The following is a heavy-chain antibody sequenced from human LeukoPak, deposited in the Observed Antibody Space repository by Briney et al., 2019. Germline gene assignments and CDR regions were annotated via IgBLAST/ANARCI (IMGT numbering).Heavy chain of an antibody. Sequence: SETLSLTCTVSGGSINSYYWSWIRQPAGKGLEWIGYIYYSGSTNYNPSLKSRVTISVDTSKNQFSLKLSSVTAADTAVYYCAREGMITFGGVIDYYFDYWGQGTLVTVSS. J-gene: IGHJ4*02. V-gene: IGHV4-59*01. D-gene: IGHD3-16*02. CDR1: GGSINSYY. CDR2: IYYSGST. CDR3: AREGMITFGGVIDYYFDY.